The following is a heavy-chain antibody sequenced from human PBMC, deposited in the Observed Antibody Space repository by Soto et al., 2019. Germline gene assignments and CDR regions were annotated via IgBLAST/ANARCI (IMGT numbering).Heavy chain of an antibody. J-gene: IGHJ4*02. CDR3: AKYYCSGTRCFLFDS. CDR1: GGSITSTDYY. CDR2: IFYSGST. V-gene: IGHV4-30-4*01. D-gene: IGHD2-2*01. Sequence: PSETLSLTCSVSGGSITSTDYYWSWFRQPPGKRLEWIGYIFYSGSTYYNPSLKSRVAFSVDTSKNQFSLQLTSVTAAYTAVYYCAKYYCSGTRCFLFDSWGQGTRVTVSS.